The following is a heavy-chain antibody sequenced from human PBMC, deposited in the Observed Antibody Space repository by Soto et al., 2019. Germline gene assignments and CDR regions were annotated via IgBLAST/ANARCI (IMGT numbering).Heavy chain of an antibody. Sequence: ASVKVSCKASGYTFTSYGISWVRQAPGQGLEWMGWISAYNGNTNYAQKLQGRVTMTTDTSTSTAYMELRSLRSDDTAVYYCARDAHVDTAMIYYYYYYGMDVWGQGTSVTVSS. D-gene: IGHD5-18*01. CDR3: ARDAHVDTAMIYYYYYYGMDV. CDR2: ISAYNGNT. J-gene: IGHJ6*02. CDR1: GYTFTSYG. V-gene: IGHV1-18*01.